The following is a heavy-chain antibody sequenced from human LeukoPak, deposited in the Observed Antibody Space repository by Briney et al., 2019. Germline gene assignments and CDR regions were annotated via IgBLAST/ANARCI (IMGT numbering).Heavy chain of an antibody. D-gene: IGHD2-15*01. CDR3: ARLFRNVRSSYCSGGSCYSPEYYYYGMDV. Sequence: SETLSLTCTVSGGSISSYYWSWIRQPPGKGLEGIGYIYYSGSTNYNPSLKSRVTISVDTSKNQFSLKLSSVTAADTAVYYCARLFRNVRSSYCSGGSCYSPEYYYYGMDVWGQGTTVTVSS. CDR2: IYYSGST. V-gene: IGHV4-59*08. J-gene: IGHJ6*02. CDR1: GGSISSYY.